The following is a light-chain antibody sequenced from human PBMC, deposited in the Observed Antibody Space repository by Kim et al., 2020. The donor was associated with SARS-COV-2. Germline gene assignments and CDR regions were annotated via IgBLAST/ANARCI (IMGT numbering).Light chain of an antibody. CDR1: QGIRNF. V-gene: IGKV1-17*01. CDR2: AAS. J-gene: IGKJ2*01. CDR3: LQYDSYPYT. Sequence: SASVGDRVTITCRASQGIRNFLAWYRQKPETAPKRLIYAASSLQSGVPSRFSGIGSGTKFTLTISSLQPEDFATYYCLQYDSYPYTFGQGTKLEI.